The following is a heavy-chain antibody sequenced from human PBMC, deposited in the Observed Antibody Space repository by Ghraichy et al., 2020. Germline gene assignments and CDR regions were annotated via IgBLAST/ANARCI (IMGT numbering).Heavy chain of an antibody. CDR1: GFTFSSYW. V-gene: IGHV3-7*01. Sequence: GGSLRLSCAAAGFTFSSYWISWVRQAPGKGLEWVVNIKKDGSEKYYVDSVKGRFTISRDNAKNSLYLQMNSLRAEDTAVYYCARDLGSGWYFDYWGQGTLVTVSS. J-gene: IGHJ4*02. CDR3: ARDLGSGWYFDY. D-gene: IGHD6-19*01. CDR2: IKKDGSEK.